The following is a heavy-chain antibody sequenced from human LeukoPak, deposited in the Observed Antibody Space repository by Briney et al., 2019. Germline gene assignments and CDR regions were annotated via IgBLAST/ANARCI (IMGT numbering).Heavy chain of an antibody. CDR2: ISAHNGNT. V-gene: IGHV1-18*04. CDR1: GYTFSNFG. D-gene: IGHD2-2*01. J-gene: IGHJ5*02. Sequence: ASVKVSCKASGYTFSNFGITWGRQAPGQGLEWMGWISAHNGNTNYAKKLQGRVTMTTDTSTNTAYMELRSLRSDDTAVYFCARDGEFCTSTTCYLWFDPWGQGTLVTVSS. CDR3: ARDGEFCTSTTCYLWFDP.